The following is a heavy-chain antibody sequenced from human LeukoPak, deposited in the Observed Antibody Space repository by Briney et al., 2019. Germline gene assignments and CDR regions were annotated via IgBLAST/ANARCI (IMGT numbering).Heavy chain of an antibody. CDR3: AKDGPHSGSYCLDY. CDR2: ISGSGGST. Sequence: GGSLRLSCAASGFTFSSYAMSWVRQAPGKGLEWVSAISGSGGSTYYADSVKGRFTISRDNSKNTLYLQMNSLRAEDAAVYYCAKDGPHSGSYCLDYWGQGTLVTVSS. J-gene: IGHJ4*02. CDR1: GFTFSSYA. D-gene: IGHD1-26*01. V-gene: IGHV3-23*01.